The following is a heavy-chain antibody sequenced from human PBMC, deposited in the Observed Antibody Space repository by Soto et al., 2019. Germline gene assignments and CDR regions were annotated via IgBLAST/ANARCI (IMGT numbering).Heavy chain of an antibody. CDR3: ARKIYDYIWGSYRYPDAFDI. J-gene: IGHJ3*02. CDR2: ISSSSSTI. CDR1: GFTFSSYS. D-gene: IGHD3-16*02. V-gene: IGHV3-48*02. Sequence: EVQLVESGGGLVQPGGSLRLSCAASGFTFSSYSMNWVRQAPGKGLEWVSYISSSSSTIYYADSVKGRFTISRDNAKNSLYLQMHSLRDEDTAVYYCARKIYDYIWGSYRYPDAFDIWGQGTMVTVSS.